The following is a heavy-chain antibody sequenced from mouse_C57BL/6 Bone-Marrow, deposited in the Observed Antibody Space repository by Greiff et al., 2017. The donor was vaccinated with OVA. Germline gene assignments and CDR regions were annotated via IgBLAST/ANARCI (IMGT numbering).Heavy chain of an antibody. CDR2: ISSGGSYT. J-gene: IGHJ3*01. D-gene: IGHD1-1*01. V-gene: IGHV5-6*01. CDR3: ARQDGSRGAWFAY. Sequence: EVQVVESGGDLVKPGGSLKLSCAASGFTFSSYGMSWVRQTPDKRLEWVATISSGGSYTYYPDSVKGRCTISRDNAKNTLYLQMSSLKSEDTAMYYCARQDGSRGAWFAYWGQGTLVTVSA. CDR1: GFTFSSYG.